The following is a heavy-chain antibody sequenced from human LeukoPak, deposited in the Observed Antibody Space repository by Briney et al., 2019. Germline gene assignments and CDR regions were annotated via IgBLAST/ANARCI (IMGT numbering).Heavy chain of an antibody. CDR3: ARGLLHVARSSRSLRWFDP. CDR1: VDSFRSST. CDR2: IVPIFGSP. Sequence: PVKVSCTASVDSFRSSTFAWVRQAPGRGLEWMGGIVPIFGSPNYAQKFHGRAAITTDDSTSTIYLELNSLTSEDTAMYYCARGLLHVARSSRSLRWFDPGGQGSLVTVSS. J-gene: IGHJ5*02. V-gene: IGHV1-69*05. D-gene: IGHD2-2*01.